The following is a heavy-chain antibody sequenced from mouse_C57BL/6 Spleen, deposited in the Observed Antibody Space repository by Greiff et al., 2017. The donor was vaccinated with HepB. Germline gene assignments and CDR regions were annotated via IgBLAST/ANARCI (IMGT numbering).Heavy chain of an antibody. Sequence: EVMLVESGGGLVQPGGSMKLSCVASGFTFSNYWMNWVRQSPEKGLEWVAQIRLKSDNYATHYAESVKGRFTISRDDSKSSVYLQMNNLRAEDTGIYYCPRQYGSSYDWYFDVWGTGTTVTVSS. V-gene: IGHV6-3*01. D-gene: IGHD1-1*01. CDR2: IRLKSDNYAT. CDR1: GFTFSNYW. CDR3: PRQYGSSYDWYFDV. J-gene: IGHJ1*03.